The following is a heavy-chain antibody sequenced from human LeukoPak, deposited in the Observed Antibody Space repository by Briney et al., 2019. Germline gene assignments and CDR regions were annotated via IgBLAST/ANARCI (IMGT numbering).Heavy chain of an antibody. CDR3: AKESDTFDI. V-gene: IGHV3-30*18. Sequence: RGSLRLSCAASGFTFSTYVMHWVRQAPGKGLEWLAVLSYDGGFRHYADSVKGRFTISRDNSKSTLYLQMNSLRAEDTAVYYCAKESDTFDIWGQGTMVTVSS. J-gene: IGHJ3*02. CDR1: GFTFSTYV. CDR2: LSYDGGFR. D-gene: IGHD2-21*02.